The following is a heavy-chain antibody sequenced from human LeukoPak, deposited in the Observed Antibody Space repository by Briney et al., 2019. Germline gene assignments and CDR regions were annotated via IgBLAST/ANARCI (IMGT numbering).Heavy chain of an antibody. V-gene: IGHV1-2*02. D-gene: IGHD1-26*01. CDR3: ARSRGGYYPWTFDY. Sequence: ASVKVSCKTSGYSFTDYYMNWVRQAPGQGLEWMGWINPDSGDTKYAQKLQGRVTMTRDTSISTVYMELSGLRDDDTAVYYCARSRGGYYPWTFDYWGQRTLVTVSS. J-gene: IGHJ4*02. CDR1: GYSFTDYY. CDR2: INPDSGDT.